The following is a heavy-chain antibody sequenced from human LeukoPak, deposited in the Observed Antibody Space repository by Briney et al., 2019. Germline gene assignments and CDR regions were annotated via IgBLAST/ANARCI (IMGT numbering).Heavy chain of an antibody. CDR3: ATPERITTLGTLEEYFQH. CDR1: GFTFGNYA. CDR2: ISDGGDST. J-gene: IGHJ1*01. D-gene: IGHD1-1*01. Sequence: GGSLRLSCAASGFTFGNYAMSWVRQAPGKGLEWVSGISDGGDSTYYGDSVKGRFTMFRDNSKNTLYLQMNSLRVEDTAVYYCATPERITTLGTLEEYFQHWGQGTLVTVSS. V-gene: IGHV3-23*02.